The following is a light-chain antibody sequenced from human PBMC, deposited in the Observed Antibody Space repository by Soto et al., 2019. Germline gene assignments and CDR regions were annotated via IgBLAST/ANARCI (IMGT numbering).Light chain of an antibody. J-gene: IGKJ1*01. CDR2: GGS. CDR3: QQYDKWPRT. V-gene: IGKV3-15*01. Sequence: EVVLTQSPGSLSLSPGERATLSCRASQSVRSDYLAWYQQKPGQAPRLLIYGGSARATGIPARFSGGGSGAEYTLTISSLQSEDFAVYYCQQYDKWPRTFGQGTKVDIK. CDR1: QSVRSD.